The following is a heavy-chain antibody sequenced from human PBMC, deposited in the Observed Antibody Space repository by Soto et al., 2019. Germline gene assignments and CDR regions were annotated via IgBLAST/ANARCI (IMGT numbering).Heavy chain of an antibody. Sequence: PGGSLRLSCAASGFTFSTCSMNWVRQAPGKGLEWVSSISSSSTNIYYADSVKGRFTISRDNAKNSLYLQMNSLRAEDTAVYYCARDNGYDAATLDYWGQETLVTVSS. J-gene: IGHJ4*02. D-gene: IGHD5-12*01. CDR3: ARDNGYDAATLDY. CDR2: ISSSSTNI. CDR1: GFTFSTCS. V-gene: IGHV3-21*01.